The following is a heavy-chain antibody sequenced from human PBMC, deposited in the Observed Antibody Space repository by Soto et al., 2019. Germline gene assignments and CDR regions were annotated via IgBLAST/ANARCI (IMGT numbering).Heavy chain of an antibody. D-gene: IGHD1-7*01. CDR3: ATSITGTINYYYYGMDV. CDR1: EFTFSIYA. V-gene: IGHV3-30-3*01. Sequence: PWGSLGVTCASSEFTFSIYAMHWVRQAPGKGLEWVAVISYDGSNKYYADSVEGRFTISRDNSKNTLYLQMNSLRAEDTAVYYCATSITGTINYYYYGMDVWGQGTTVTVSS. CDR2: ISYDGSNK. J-gene: IGHJ6*01.